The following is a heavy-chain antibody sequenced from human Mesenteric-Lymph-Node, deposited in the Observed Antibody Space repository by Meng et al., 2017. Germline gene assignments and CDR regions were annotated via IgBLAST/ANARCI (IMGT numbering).Heavy chain of an antibody. J-gene: IGHJ4*02. CDR3: ARDWGDVRGGFDF. D-gene: IGHD3-10*02. CDR1: EDSVSSNSAA. Sequence: QEQPQQSGPRLVNPSHTLSHTLALAEDSVSSNSAAWNWNRQSPSRGLEWLGRTYYRSKYYNDYALSVKSRITINPDTSKNQFSLQLNSVTPEDTAIYYCARDWGDVRGGFDFWGQGTLVTVSS. CDR2: TYYRSKYYN. V-gene: IGHV6-1*01.